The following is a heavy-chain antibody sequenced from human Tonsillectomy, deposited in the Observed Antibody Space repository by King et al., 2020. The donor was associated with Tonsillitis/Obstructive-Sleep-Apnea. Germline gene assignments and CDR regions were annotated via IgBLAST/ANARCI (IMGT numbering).Heavy chain of an antibody. CDR3: ATTSPYIFTGYYNVRNYYYDMDA. D-gene: IGHD3-9*01. J-gene: IGHJ6*02. V-gene: IGHV5-10-1*03. CDR1: GYSFTSYW. CDR2: IDPSDSYT. Sequence: QLVQSGAEVKKPGESLRISCKGSGYSFTSYWISWVRQMPGKGLEWMGRIDPSDSYTNYSPSFQGHVTISADKSITTAYLQWSSLKAADTAMYYCATTSPYIFTGYYNVRNYYYDMDAWGQGTTVTVSS.